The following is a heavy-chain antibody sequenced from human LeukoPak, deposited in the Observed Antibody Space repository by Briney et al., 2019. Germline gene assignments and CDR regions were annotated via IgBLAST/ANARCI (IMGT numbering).Heavy chain of an antibody. D-gene: IGHD6-13*01. CDR1: GYTFTSYY. CDR2: INPSGGST. CDR3: ARDSNSSWYSDYYGMDV. Sequence: GSVKVSCKASGYTFTSYYMHWVRQAPGQGLEWMGIINPSGGSTSYAQKFQGRVTMTRDTSTSTVYMELSSLRSEDTAVYYCARDSNSSWYSDYYGMDVWGKGTTVTVSS. V-gene: IGHV1-46*01. J-gene: IGHJ6*04.